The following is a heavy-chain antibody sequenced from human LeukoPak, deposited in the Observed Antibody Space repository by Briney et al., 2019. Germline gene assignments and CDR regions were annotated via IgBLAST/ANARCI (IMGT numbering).Heavy chain of an antibody. Sequence: SETLSLTCTVSGDSISTSNSYWGWIRQPLGKGLEWIGSIYYSGSTYYNPSLKSRVTISVDTSKNQFSLKLSSVTAADTAVYYCVRDGSYYDILTGYSQSYYFDYWGQGTLVTVSS. CDR2: IYYSGST. V-gene: IGHV4-39*07. CDR1: GDSISTSNSY. D-gene: IGHD3-9*01. J-gene: IGHJ4*02. CDR3: VRDGSYYDILTGYSQSYYFDY.